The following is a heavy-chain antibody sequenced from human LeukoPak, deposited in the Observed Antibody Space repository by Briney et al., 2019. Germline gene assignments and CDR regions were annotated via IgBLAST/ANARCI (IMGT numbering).Heavy chain of an antibody. V-gene: IGHV3-30*02. CDR2: MRYDASNR. Sequence: GGSLRLSCAASGITFSDYGMHWVRQAPGKGLEWVAFMRYDASNRYYVDSVKGRFTIYRDSSKNTLYLQMHSLRPEDTAVYYCAEGGTMKLQHYFDHWGQGTLVTVSS. J-gene: IGHJ4*02. CDR1: GITFSDYG. CDR3: AEGGTMKLQHYFDH. D-gene: IGHD3-22*01.